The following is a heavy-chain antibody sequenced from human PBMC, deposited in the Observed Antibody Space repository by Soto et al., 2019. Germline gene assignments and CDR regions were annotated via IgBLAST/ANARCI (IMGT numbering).Heavy chain of an antibody. CDR2: ISGGGGST. D-gene: IGHD3-10*01. CDR1: GFTFTAYA. CDR3: AKGVVRGED. V-gene: IGHV3-23*01. Sequence: EVQLLESGGGLVQPGGSLRLSCAASGFTFTAYALGWVPQPPGKGLEWVPAISGGGGSTYYAESVKGRFTISRDNSKNTPDLQMNSLRAEDTAVYYCAKGVVRGEDWGQGTLVTVSS. J-gene: IGHJ4*02.